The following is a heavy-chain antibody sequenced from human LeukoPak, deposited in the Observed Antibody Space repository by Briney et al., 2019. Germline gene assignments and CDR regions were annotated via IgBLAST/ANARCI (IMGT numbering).Heavy chain of an antibody. CDR1: GFTFSHYY. CDR2: ISSSCSTI. V-gene: IGHV3-11*01. D-gene: IGHD1-20*01. Sequence: GGYLRLSRAASGFTFSHYYMSWLRQASGKGREGVSYISSSCSTIYYADSVKGRFTISRDNAKNSLYLQMNSLRAEDTAVYYCARRGDYNWNYVDYWGQGTLVTVSS. J-gene: IGHJ4*02. CDR3: ARRGDYNWNYVDY.